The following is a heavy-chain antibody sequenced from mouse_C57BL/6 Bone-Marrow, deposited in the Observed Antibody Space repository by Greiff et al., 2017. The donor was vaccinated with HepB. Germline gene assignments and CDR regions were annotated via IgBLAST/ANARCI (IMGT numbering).Heavy chain of an antibody. CDR1: GYSITSGYY. J-gene: IGHJ1*03. Sequence: EVKLMESGPGLVKPSQSLSLTCSVTGYSITSGYYWNWIRQFPGNKLEWMGSISYDGSNNYNPSLKNRISITRDTSKNQFFLKLNSVTTEDTATYDCARDDYGSSHWYFDVWGTGTTVTVSS. CDR3: ARDDYGSSHWYFDV. CDR2: ISYDGSN. V-gene: IGHV3-6*01. D-gene: IGHD1-1*01.